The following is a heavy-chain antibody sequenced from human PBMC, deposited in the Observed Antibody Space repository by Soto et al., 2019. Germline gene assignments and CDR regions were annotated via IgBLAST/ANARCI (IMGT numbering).Heavy chain of an antibody. CDR1: GFTFSDYY. CDR3: ARDNKWLVPNAFDI. CDR2: ISSSGSTI. Sequence: GGSLRLSCAASGFTFSDYYMSWIRQAPGKGLEWVSYISSSGSTIYYADSVKGRFTISRDNAKNSLYLQMNSLRAEDTAVYYCARDNKWLVPNAFDIWGQGTMVTVSS. D-gene: IGHD6-19*01. J-gene: IGHJ3*02. V-gene: IGHV3-11*01.